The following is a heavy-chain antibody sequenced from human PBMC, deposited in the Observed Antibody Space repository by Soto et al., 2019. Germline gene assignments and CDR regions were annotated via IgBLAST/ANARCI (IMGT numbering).Heavy chain of an antibody. D-gene: IGHD6-19*01. J-gene: IGHJ4*02. CDR3: ARDIAVALIDY. V-gene: IGHV1-18*01. CDR2: ISAYNGNT. CDR1: GYTFTSYG. Sequence: QVQLVQSGAEVKKPGASVKVSCKASGYTFTSYGISWVRQAPGQGLEWMGWISAYNGNTKYAQKLQGRVTMTTDTSTNTDYMELRSLRSEDTDVYYCARDIAVALIDYWGQGTLVTVSS.